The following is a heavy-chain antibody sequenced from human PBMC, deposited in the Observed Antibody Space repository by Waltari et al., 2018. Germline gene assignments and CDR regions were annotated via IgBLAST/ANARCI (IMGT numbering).Heavy chain of an antibody. CDR1: GGSITSNRHY. D-gene: IGHD5-12*01. CDR2: ISYNGAT. Sequence: QLQLQESGPGLVKPSETLSLTCSFPGGSITSNRHYWGWIRQPPGQGLEWIGTISYNGATYSSLSLKSRVTISRDTSKNQLSLKLGSVTAADTGVYYCATYIGASVGTAAFDVWGQGTMVTVSS. V-gene: IGHV4-39*01. J-gene: IGHJ3*01. CDR3: ATYIGASVGTAAFDV.